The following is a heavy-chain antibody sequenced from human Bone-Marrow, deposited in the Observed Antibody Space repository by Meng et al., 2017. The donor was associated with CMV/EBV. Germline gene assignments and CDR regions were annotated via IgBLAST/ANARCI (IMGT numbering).Heavy chain of an antibody. V-gene: IGHV3-23*01. Sequence: GESLKISCGASGFTFSSHSMYWVRQAPGQGLEWVSSIGSGDSPTFYTDSVKGRFTISRDNSRNTLYLQMTSLRAEDTAIYYCARKSGSDFCYYCWGQGTLVTVSS. CDR1: GFTFSSHS. CDR3: ARKSGSDFCYYC. CDR2: IGSGDSPT. J-gene: IGHJ4*02. D-gene: IGHD3/OR15-3a*01.